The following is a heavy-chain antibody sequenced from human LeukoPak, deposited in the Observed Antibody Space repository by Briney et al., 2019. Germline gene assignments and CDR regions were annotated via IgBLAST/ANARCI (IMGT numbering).Heavy chain of an antibody. D-gene: IGHD4-11*01. CDR3: ARDGPDYSDYDFEY. V-gene: IGHV3-30-3*01. CDR2: ISSGGSNK. J-gene: IGHJ4*02. CDR1: GFAFSTHA. Sequence: PPGGSLRLSCVASGFAFSTHAMHWVRQAPGKGLEWVSVISSGGSNKFYADSVTGRFSSSRDNSKNTLYLQLSSLRAEDPALYYCARDGPDYSDYDFEYWGQGTLVTVSS.